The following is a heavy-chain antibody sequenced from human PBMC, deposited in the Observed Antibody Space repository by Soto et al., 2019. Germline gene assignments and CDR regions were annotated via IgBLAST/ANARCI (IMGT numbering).Heavy chain of an antibody. Sequence: QVQLQESGPGLVKPSETLSLTCTVSGGSISSYYWSWIRQSPGKGLEWIGYIYYSGSTKYNPSLKSRVTISVDTSKNQFSLKLSSATAADTAVYYCARGRGDTAMAWYYWGQGTLVTVSS. J-gene: IGHJ4*02. D-gene: IGHD5-18*01. CDR3: ARGRGDTAMAWYY. V-gene: IGHV4-59*01. CDR2: IYYSGST. CDR1: GGSISSYY.